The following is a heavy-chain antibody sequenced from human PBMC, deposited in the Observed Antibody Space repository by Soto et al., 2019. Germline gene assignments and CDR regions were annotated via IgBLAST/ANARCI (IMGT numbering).Heavy chain of an antibody. CDR3: AYSANHRYSFDS. CDR1: GGSFRSYA. V-gene: IGHV1-69*12. D-gene: IGHD2-21*01. Sequence: QVQLVQSGAEVKKPGSSVKVSCKASGGSFRSYAVNWVRQAPGQGLECLGGIIPIFGTPNYAQKFHGRVSITADESTSTVYMDLISLTSEDTAVYYCAYSANHRYSFDSCCQGTLVTVSS. CDR2: IIPIFGTP. J-gene: IGHJ5*01.